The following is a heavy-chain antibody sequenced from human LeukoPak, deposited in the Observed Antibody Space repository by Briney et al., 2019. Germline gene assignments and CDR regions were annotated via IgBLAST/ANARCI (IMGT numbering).Heavy chain of an antibody. Sequence: GGSLRLSCAASGFTFSDYYMSWIRQAPGKGLEWVSYISLSGTIYYADSVKGRFTISRDNAKSSLYLQMNSLRAEDTAVYYCAREGHYYYDSSDYLDYWGQGTLVTVSS. CDR3: AREGHYYYDSSDYLDY. CDR2: ISLSGTI. D-gene: IGHD3-22*01. V-gene: IGHV3-11*04. CDR1: GFTFSDYY. J-gene: IGHJ4*02.